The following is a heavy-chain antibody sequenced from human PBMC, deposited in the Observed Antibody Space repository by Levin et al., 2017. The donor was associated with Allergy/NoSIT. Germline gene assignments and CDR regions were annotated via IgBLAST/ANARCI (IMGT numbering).Heavy chain of an antibody. Sequence: SQTLSLTCTVSGGSISSSYWSWIRQPPGKGLEWIGYIYYSGSTNYNPSLKSRVTISVDTSKNQFSLKLSSVTAADTAVYYWARDRADGSGGSCEDFYYDYYMDVWGKGTTVTVSS. D-gene: IGHD2-15*01. CDR2: IYYSGST. CDR3: ARDRADGSGGSCEDFYYDYYMDV. J-gene: IGHJ6*03. V-gene: IGHV4-59*01. CDR1: GGSISSSY.